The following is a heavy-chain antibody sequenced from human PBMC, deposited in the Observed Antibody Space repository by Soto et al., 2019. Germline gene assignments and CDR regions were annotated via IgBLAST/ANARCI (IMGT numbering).Heavy chain of an antibody. V-gene: IGHV1-69*06. CDR2: IIPIFGTA. J-gene: IGHJ5*02. D-gene: IGHD3-22*01. CDR3: AIVTGYYYDSSGYMGAFDP. Sequence: ASVKVSCKASGGTFSSYAISWVRQAPGQGLEWMGGIIPIFGTANYAQKFQGRVTITADKSTSTAYMELSSLRSEDTAVYYCAIVTGYYYDSSGYMGAFDPWGQGTLVTVS. CDR1: GGTFSSYA.